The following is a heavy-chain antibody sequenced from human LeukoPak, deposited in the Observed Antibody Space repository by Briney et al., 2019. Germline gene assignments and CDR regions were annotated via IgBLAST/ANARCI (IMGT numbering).Heavy chain of an antibody. CDR1: GYTFIAYF. Sequence: GASVKVSCKASGYTFIAYFLHWVRQAPGQGLEWMGWIDPNSGGTNYAQRFQGRVTMTRDTSISTAYMELTSLRYDDTAVYYCARGPSTGDFDYWGQGTLVTVSS. D-gene: IGHD7-27*01. CDR2: IDPNSGGT. V-gene: IGHV1-2*02. J-gene: IGHJ4*02. CDR3: ARGPSTGDFDY.